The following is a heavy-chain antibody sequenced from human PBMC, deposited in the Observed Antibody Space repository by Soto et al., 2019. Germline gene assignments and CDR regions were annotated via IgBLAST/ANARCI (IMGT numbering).Heavy chain of an antibody. V-gene: IGHV4-59*01. CDR3: ARVGRGIVVVRDYYFDY. CDR2: IYYSGST. D-gene: IGHD3-22*01. J-gene: IGHJ4*02. CDR1: GGSISSYY. Sequence: TSETLSLTCTVSGGSISSYYWSWIRQPPGKGLEWIGYIYYSGSTNYNPSLKSRVTISVDTSKNQFSLKLSSVTAADTAVYYCARVGRGIVVVRDYYFDYWGQGTLVTVS.